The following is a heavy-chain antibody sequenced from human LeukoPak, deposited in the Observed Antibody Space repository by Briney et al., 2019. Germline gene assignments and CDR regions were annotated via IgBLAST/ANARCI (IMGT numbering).Heavy chain of an antibody. CDR2: VYYSGST. D-gene: IGHD6-19*01. Sequence: SQTLSLTCTVSGGSISSSGYYWGWLRQPPGKGLEWIGSVYYSGSTYYNPSLKSRVTISVDTSKNQFSLKLSSVTAADTAVYYCARPYSSGVKDAFDIWGQGTMVTVSS. CDR3: ARPYSSGVKDAFDI. CDR1: GGSISSSGYY. V-gene: IGHV4-39*01. J-gene: IGHJ3*02.